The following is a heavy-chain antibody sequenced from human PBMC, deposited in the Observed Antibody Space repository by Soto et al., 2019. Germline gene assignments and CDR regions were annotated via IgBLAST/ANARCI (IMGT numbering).Heavy chain of an antibody. J-gene: IGHJ6*02. V-gene: IGHV3-21*01. CDR3: ARDLRRPIIVVVPAAIRQNYYYGMDA. D-gene: IGHD2-2*02. CDR1: GFTFSSYS. CDR2: ISSSSSYI. Sequence: GGSLRLSCAASGFTFSSYSMNWVRQAPGKGLEWVSSISSSSSYIYYADSVKGRFTISRDNAKNSLYLQMNSLRAEDTAVYYCARDLRRPIIVVVPAAIRQNYYYGMDAWGQGTTVTVSS.